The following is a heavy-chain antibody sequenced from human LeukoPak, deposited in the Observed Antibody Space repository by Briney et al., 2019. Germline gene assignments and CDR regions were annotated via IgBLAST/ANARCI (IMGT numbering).Heavy chain of an antibody. V-gene: IGHV3-30*02. CDR3: AMIVVVTKAAFASDI. D-gene: IGHD3-22*01. CDR2: IRYDGSNK. CDR1: GFTFSSYG. J-gene: IGHJ3*02. Sequence: PGGSLRLSCAASGFTFSSYGMHWVRQAPGKGLEWVAFIRYDGSNKYYADSVKGRFTISRDNSKNTLYLQMNSLRAEDTAVYYCAMIVVVTKAAFASDIWGQGTMVTVSS.